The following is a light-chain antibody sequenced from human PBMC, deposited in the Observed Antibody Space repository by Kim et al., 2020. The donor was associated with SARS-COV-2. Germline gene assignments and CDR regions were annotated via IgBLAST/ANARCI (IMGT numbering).Light chain of an antibody. CDR2: SNS. CDR3: AAWDESLDGFLV. CDR1: RSNIGSNP. Sequence: VIISFSGSRSNIGSNPVNWSQHVPGTAPKLLIYSNSDRPSGVPDRFTASKSDTSAALAISGLQSEDETTYYCAAWDESLDGFLVFGGGTQLTVL. V-gene: IGLV1-44*01. J-gene: IGLJ2*01.